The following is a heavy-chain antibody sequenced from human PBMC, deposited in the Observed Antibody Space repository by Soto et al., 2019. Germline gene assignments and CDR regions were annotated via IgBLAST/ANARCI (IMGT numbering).Heavy chain of an antibody. J-gene: IGHJ4*01. V-gene: IGHV4-59*01. CDR2: IHNSGST. Sequence: PSETLSLTCTVSGGSITSYYWSWIRQPPGKGLEWIGYIHNSGSTSYNPPLQSRVTISADVSKNQFSLDLRSVTAADTAVYYCARRWSGTDYWGHGTLVTVSS. CDR1: GGSITSYY. D-gene: IGHD3-10*01. CDR3: ARRWSGTDY.